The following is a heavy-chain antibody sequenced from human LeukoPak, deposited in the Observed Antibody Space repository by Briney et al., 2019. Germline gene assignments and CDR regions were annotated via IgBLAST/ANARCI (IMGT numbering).Heavy chain of an antibody. CDR1: GGSISSSSYY. Sequence: SETLSLTCTVSGGSISSSSYYWGWIRQPPGKGLEWIGSIYYSGSTYYNPSLKSRVTISVDTSKNQFSLKLSSVTAADTAVYYCARALPYYDILTGYRPASAFGIWGQGTMVTVSS. J-gene: IGHJ3*02. V-gene: IGHV4-39*01. CDR3: ARALPYYDILTGYRPASAFGI. D-gene: IGHD3-9*01. CDR2: IYYSGST.